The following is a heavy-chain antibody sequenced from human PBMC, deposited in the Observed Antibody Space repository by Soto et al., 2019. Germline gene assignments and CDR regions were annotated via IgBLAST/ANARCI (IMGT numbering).Heavy chain of an antibody. CDR3: ARVDYGQTGGDC. CDR2: ITIGTSAT. D-gene: IGHD3-10*01. Sequence: EVKLVESGGNLVQPGGSLRLSCAGSGFTFGNYEFRWVRHTPGKGLEWLSYITIGTSATFYADSVKGRFTISRDDATSALFRQMTILRVEDTGLYFWARVDYGQTGGDCWGQGALVTVSS. J-gene: IGHJ4*02. V-gene: IGHV3-48*03. CDR1: GFTFGNYE.